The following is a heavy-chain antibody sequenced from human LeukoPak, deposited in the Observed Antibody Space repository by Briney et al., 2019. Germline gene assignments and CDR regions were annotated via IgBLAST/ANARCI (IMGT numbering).Heavy chain of an antibody. D-gene: IGHD3-22*01. J-gene: IGHJ4*02. CDR1: GFTFTSSA. Sequence: SVKVSCKASGFTFTSSAVQWVRQARGQRLEWIGWIVVGSGNTNYAQKFQKRVTITRDMSTSTAYMELSSLRSEDTAVYYCAARGYYDSSADYWGQGTLVTVSS. CDR3: AARGYYDSSADY. CDR2: IVVGSGNT. V-gene: IGHV1-58*01.